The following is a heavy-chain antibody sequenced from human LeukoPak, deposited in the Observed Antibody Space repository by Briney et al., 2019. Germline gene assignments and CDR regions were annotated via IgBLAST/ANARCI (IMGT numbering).Heavy chain of an antibody. CDR3: ARAEMATKRFDY. CDR2: IIPIFGTA. CDR1: GGTFSSYA. J-gene: IGHJ4*02. D-gene: IGHD5-24*01. V-gene: IGHV1-69*13. Sequence: GASVKVSCKASGGTFSSYAISWVRQAPGQGLEWMGGIIPIFGTANYAQKFQGRVTITADESTSTAYMELSSLRSEDTAVYYCARAEMATKRFDYWGQGTLVTVSS.